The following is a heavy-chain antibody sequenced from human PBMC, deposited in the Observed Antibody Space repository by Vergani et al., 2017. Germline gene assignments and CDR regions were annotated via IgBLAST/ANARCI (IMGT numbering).Heavy chain of an antibody. Sequence: QLQLQESGPGLVKPSETLSLTCTVSGGSISSSSYYWGWIRQPPGKGLEWIGSIYYSGSTYYNPSLKSRVTISVDTSKNQFSLKLSSVTAADTAVYYCARHYGGNSAAFDLWGQGTMVTVSS. V-gene: IGHV4-39*01. CDR3: ARHYGGNSAAFDL. CDR1: GGSISSSSYY. J-gene: IGHJ3*01. D-gene: IGHD4-23*01. CDR2: IYYSGST.